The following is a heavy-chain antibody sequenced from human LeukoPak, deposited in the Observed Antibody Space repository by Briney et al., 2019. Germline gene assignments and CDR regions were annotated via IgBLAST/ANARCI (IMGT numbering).Heavy chain of an antibody. Sequence: GGSLRLSCAASGFTFDDYAMHWVRQAPGKGLEWVSGISWNSGSIGYADSVKGRFTISRDNAKSSLYLQLNGLRAEDTAVYYCVRDYQWSLESWGQGTPVIVSS. V-gene: IGHV3-9*01. CDR1: GFTFDDYA. J-gene: IGHJ5*02. CDR3: VRDYQWSLES. CDR2: ISWNSGSI. D-gene: IGHD1-1*01.